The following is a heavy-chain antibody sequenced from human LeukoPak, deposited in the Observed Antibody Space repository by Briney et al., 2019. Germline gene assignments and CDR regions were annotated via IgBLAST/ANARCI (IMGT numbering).Heavy chain of an antibody. J-gene: IGHJ4*02. Sequence: ASVTVSCKAFGYTITGYYIHWVRQAPGQGLEWMGWINPNNGGTNSAQKFQGRVTMTRDTSIGTAYMELNRLTYDDTAVYYCGRDRHWNQGNFDYWGQRTLVTVSS. CDR1: GYTITGYY. V-gene: IGHV1-2*02. D-gene: IGHD1-1*01. CDR2: INPNNGGT. CDR3: GRDRHWNQGNFDY.